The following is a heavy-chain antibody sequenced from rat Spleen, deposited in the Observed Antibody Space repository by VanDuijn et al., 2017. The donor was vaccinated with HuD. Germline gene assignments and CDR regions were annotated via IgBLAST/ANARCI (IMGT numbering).Heavy chain of an antibody. Sequence: EVQLVESGGGLVQPGRSMKLSCAASGFTFSSFPMAWVRQAPTKGLEWVATISYDGSYTYYRDSVKGRFTISRDNAKSTLYLQMNSLRSEDTATYYCTELRTFDYWGQGVMVTVSS. CDR1: GFTFSSFP. J-gene: IGHJ2*01. D-gene: IGHD1-11*01. CDR3: TELRTFDY. CDR2: ISYDGSYT. V-gene: IGHV5-46*01.